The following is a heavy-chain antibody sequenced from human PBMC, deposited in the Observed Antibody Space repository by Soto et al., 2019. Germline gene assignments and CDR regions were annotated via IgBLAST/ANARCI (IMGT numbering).Heavy chain of an antibody. D-gene: IGHD3-16*01. CDR1: GFTFSSYA. CDR3: ARVPPDGLHLYSGMDV. V-gene: IGHV3-30-3*01. J-gene: IGHJ6*02. CDR2: ISYDGSNK. Sequence: PGGSLRLSCAASGFTFSSYAMHWVRQAPGKGLEWVAVISYDGSNKYYADSVKGRFTISRDNSKNTLYLQMNSLRAEDTAVYYCARVPPDGLHLYSGMDVWGRGTTAPVSS.